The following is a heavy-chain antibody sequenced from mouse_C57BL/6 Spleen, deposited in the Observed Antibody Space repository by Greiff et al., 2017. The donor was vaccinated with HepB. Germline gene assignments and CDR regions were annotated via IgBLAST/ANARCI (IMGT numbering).Heavy chain of an antibody. CDR2: INPSSGYT. CDR3: ARSYDYDGEVYAMDY. D-gene: IGHD2-4*01. J-gene: IGHJ4*01. Sequence: QVQLQQSGAELARPGASVKMSCKASGYTFTSYTMHWVKQRPGQGLEWIGYINPSSGYTKYNQKFKDKATLTADKSSSTAYMQLSSLTSADSAVYYCARSYDYDGEVYAMDYWGQGTSVTVSS. CDR1: GYTFTSYT. V-gene: IGHV1-4*01.